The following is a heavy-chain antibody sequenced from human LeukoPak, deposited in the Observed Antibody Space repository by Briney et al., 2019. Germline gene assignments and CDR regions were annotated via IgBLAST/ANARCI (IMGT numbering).Heavy chain of an antibody. Sequence: GASVKVSCKASGGTFSSYAMTWVRQAPGKGLEWVSAISTSGDSTYYADSVRGRFTISRDNSKNTLYLQMTSLRAEDTAVYYCARKVYHRFDYWGQGTLVTVSS. V-gene: IGHV3-23*01. D-gene: IGHD2-2*01. CDR1: GGTFSSYA. CDR2: ISTSGDST. CDR3: ARKVYHRFDY. J-gene: IGHJ4*02.